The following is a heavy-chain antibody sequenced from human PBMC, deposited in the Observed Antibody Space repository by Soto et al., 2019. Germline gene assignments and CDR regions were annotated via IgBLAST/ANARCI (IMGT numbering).Heavy chain of an antibody. V-gene: IGHV2-5*02. Sequence: QITLKESGPTLVKPTQTLTLTCTFSGFSLSTTGVGVGWIRQPPRKALEWLALIFWDDDKRYSPSLKSRLTLTKVTPKNQVVLTMPNMDPVDTGTYYCAHASGSPQWFDPWGQGTLVTVSS. CDR2: IFWDDDK. CDR3: AHASGSPQWFDP. CDR1: GFSLSTTGVG. J-gene: IGHJ5*02. D-gene: IGHD3-10*01.